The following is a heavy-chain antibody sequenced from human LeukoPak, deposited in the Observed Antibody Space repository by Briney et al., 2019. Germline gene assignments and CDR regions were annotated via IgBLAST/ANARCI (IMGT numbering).Heavy chain of an antibody. Sequence: GASVKVSCKASGYTFTGYYMHWVRQAPGQGPEWMGWINPNSGGTNYAQKFQGRVTMTRDTSISTAYMELSRLRSDDTAVYYCARFLGYSAAAFDCWGQGTLVTVSS. CDR2: INPNSGGT. CDR3: ARFLGYSAAAFDC. J-gene: IGHJ4*02. CDR1: GYTFTGYY. V-gene: IGHV1-2*02. D-gene: IGHD2-2*01.